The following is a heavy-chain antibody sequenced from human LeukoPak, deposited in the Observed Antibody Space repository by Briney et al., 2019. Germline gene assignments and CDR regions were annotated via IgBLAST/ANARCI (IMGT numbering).Heavy chain of an antibody. Sequence: GASVKVSCKASGGTFSSYAISWVRQAPGQGLEWMGGIIPIFGTANYAQKFQGRVTITADESTRPAYMELSSLRSEDTAVYYCARDTSSTGYCSGGSCKPVDVWGQGTTVTVSS. CDR3: ARDTSSTGYCSGGSCKPVDV. J-gene: IGHJ6*02. CDR1: GGTFSSYA. V-gene: IGHV1-69*01. CDR2: IIPIFGTA. D-gene: IGHD2-15*01.